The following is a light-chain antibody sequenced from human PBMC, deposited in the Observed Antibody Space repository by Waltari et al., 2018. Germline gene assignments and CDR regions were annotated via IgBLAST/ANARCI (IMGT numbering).Light chain of an antibody. CDR3: STWDISLNTHV. J-gene: IGLJ1*01. V-gene: IGLV10-54*04. CDR2: RNN. Sequence: QAGLTQPPSVSKGLRQTATLTCTGNNNNVGNQGALWLQQHQGHPPKLLSYRNNNRPSAISRGFSASRSGNTASLTITELQPEEGADYYCSTWDISLNTHVFGTGTKVTVL. CDR1: NNNVGNQG.